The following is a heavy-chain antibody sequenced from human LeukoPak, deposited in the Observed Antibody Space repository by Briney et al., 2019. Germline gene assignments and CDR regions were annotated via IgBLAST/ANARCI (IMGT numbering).Heavy chain of an antibody. CDR3: ARDHYGYSSGSGFDC. CDR1: GYTFTGYY. V-gene: IGHV1-2*06. D-gene: IGHD3-10*01. J-gene: IGHJ4*02. Sequence: ASVKVSCKASGYTFTGYYMHWVRQAPGQGLEWMGRINLSSGGTNYAQTYQGRVTMTRDTSISTAYMELSRLRTDDTAVYYCARDHYGYSSGSGFDCWGQGILVIVSS. CDR2: INLSSGGT.